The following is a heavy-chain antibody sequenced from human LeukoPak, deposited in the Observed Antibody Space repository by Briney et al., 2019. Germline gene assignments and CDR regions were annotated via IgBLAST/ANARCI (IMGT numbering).Heavy chain of an antibody. CDR1: GFTFTSSA. CDR3: AVDSSGHHDAFDI. Sequence: EASVKVSCKASGFTFTSSAMQWVRQARGQRLEWIGWIVVGSGNTNYAQKFQERVTITRDMSKSTAYMEPSSLRSEGTAVYYCAVDSSGHHDAFDIWGQGTMVTVSS. J-gene: IGHJ3*02. D-gene: IGHD3-22*01. V-gene: IGHV1-58*02. CDR2: IVVGSGNT.